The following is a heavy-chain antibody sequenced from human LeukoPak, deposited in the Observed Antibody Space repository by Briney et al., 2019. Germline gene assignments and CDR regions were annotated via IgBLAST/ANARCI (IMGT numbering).Heavy chain of an antibody. D-gene: IGHD3-22*01. J-gene: IGHJ3*02. V-gene: IGHV3-23*01. CDR1: GFTFSSYW. CDR3: AKGLYDSSGYYPVDAFDI. CDR2: ISGSGGST. Sequence: GGSLRLSCAASGFTFSSYWMSWVRQAPGKGLEWVSAISGSGGSTYYADSVKGRFTISRDNSKNTLYLQMNSLRAEDTAVYYCAKGLYDSSGYYPVDAFDIWGQGTMVTVSS.